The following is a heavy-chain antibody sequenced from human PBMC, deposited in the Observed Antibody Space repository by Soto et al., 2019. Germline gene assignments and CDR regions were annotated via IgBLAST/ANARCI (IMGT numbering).Heavy chain of an antibody. J-gene: IGHJ6*02. Sequence: RLSCAASGFTFSSYSMNWVRQAPGKGLEWVSSISSSSSYIYYADSVKGRFTISRDNAKNSLYLQMNSLRAEDTAVYYCARDRNYYYGMDVWGQGTTVTVSS. V-gene: IGHV3-21*01. CDR1: GFTFSSYS. CDR2: ISSSSSYI. CDR3: ARDRNYYYGMDV.